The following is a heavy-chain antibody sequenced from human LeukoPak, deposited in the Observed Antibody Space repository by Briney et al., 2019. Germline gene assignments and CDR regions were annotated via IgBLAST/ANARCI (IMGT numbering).Heavy chain of an antibody. CDR1: GYTFTSYY. D-gene: IGHD2-2*01. CDR3: AREGVPAAHIGDAFDI. J-gene: IGHJ3*02. Sequence: ASVKVSCRASGYTFTSYYMHWVRQAPGQGLEWMGIINPSGGSTSYAQKFQGRVTMTRDTSTSTVYMELSSLRSEDTAVYYCAREGVPAAHIGDAFDIWGQGTMDTVSS. CDR2: INPSGGST. V-gene: IGHV1-46*01.